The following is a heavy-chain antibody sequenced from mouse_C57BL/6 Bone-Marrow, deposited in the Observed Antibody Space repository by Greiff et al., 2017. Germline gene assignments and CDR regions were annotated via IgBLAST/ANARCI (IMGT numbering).Heavy chain of an antibody. Sequence: QVQLQQPGAELVRPGSSVKLSCKASGYTFTSYWMHWVKQRPIQGLEWIGNIDPSDSETHYNQKFKDKATLTVDKSSSTAYMQLSSLTSEDAAVYYCSRLIYYYGSSYGDYWGQGTTLTVSS. J-gene: IGHJ2*01. CDR1: GYTFTSYW. V-gene: IGHV1-52*01. CDR2: IDPSDSET. CDR3: SRLIYYYGSSYGDY. D-gene: IGHD1-1*01.